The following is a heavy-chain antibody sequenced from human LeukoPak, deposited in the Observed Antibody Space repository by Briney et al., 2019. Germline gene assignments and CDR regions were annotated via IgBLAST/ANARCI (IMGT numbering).Heavy chain of an antibody. J-gene: IGHJ4*02. V-gene: IGHV3-21*01. D-gene: IGHD3-10*01. CDR2: ISSSSSYI. CDR1: GFTFSSYS. Sequence: GGSLRLSCAASGFTFSSYSMNWVRQAPGKGLEWVSSISSSSSYIYYADSVKGRFTISRDNAKNSLYLQMNSLRAEDTAVYYCARDAPPGSGSTYYFDYWGQGTLVTVSS. CDR3: ARDAPPGSGSTYYFDY.